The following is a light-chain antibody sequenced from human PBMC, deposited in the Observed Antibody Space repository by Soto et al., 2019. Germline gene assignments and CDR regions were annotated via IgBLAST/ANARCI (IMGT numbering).Light chain of an antibody. J-gene: IGKJ5*01. CDR2: GAS. CDR1: QSVSSN. V-gene: IGKV3D-15*01. Sequence: EIVLTQSPGTLSLSPGERATLSCRASQSVSSNFLAWYQQKPGQAPRLLIYGASNRATGFPDRFSGSGSGTEFTLTISSLQSEDFAVYYCQQYKNWPPITFGQGTRLEIK. CDR3: QQYKNWPPIT.